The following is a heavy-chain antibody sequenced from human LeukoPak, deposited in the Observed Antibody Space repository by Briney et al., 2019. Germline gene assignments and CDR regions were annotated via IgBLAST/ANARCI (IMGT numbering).Heavy chain of an antibody. J-gene: IGHJ3*02. D-gene: IGHD2-15*01. V-gene: IGHV4-34*01. CDR1: GGSFSGYY. Sequence: PSETLSLTCAVYGGSFSGYYWSWIRQPPGKGLEWIGSIYYSGSTYYNPSLQTRVTISVDTSKNQFSLKLSSVTAADTALYYCAGRFCSGGSCYSDRGAFDIWGQGTVVTVSS. CDR2: IYYSGST. CDR3: AGRFCSGGSCYSDRGAFDI.